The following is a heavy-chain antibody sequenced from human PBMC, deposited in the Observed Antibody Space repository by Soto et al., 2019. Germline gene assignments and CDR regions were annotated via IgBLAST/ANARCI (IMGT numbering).Heavy chain of an antibody. CDR1: GGSISSGGYY. V-gene: IGHV4-31*03. D-gene: IGHD3-9*01. Sequence: PSETLSLTCTVSGGSISSGGYYWSWIRQHPGKGLEWIGYIYYSGSTYYNPSLKSRVTISVDTSKNQFSLKLSSVTAADTAVYYCARGSSLTFNWFDPWGQGTLVTVSS. J-gene: IGHJ5*02. CDR3: ARGSSLTFNWFDP. CDR2: IYYSGST.